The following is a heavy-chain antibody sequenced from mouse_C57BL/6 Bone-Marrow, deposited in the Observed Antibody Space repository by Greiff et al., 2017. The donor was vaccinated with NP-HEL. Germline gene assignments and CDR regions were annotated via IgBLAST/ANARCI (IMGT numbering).Heavy chain of an antibody. CDR2: FHPYNDDT. CDR1: GYTFTTYP. Sequence: QVQLQQSGAELVKPGASVKMSCKASGYTFTTYPIEWVKQNHGKSLEWMGNFHPYNDDTEYDEKLKNKATWTVEKSSSTVYMEISRITSDDSTVFSSLGTCPPFPVSTSCCENFISIATLTFLHSSSPVYLALRLFTSYNSSVSYCTRVCNSWYYFAYWGQGTPLTVSS. V-gene: IGHV1-47*01. CDR3: LGTCPPFPVSTSCCENFISIATLTFLHSSSPVYLALRLFTSYNSSVSYCTRVCNSWYYFAY. J-gene: IGHJ2*01. D-gene: IGHD6-1*01.